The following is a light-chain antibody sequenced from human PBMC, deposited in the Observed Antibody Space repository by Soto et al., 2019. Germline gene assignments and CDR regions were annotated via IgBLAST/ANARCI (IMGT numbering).Light chain of an antibody. J-gene: IGLJ1*01. Sequence: QSVLTQSPSASGTPGQRVTISCSGSSSTIGSNTVNWYQQLPGTAPKLLIYSNNQRPSGVPDRFSGSKSGTSASLAISGLQSEDEADYYCAAWGDSLNGYVFGTGTKVTVL. CDR1: SSTIGSNT. CDR2: SNN. V-gene: IGLV1-44*01. CDR3: AAWGDSLNGYV.